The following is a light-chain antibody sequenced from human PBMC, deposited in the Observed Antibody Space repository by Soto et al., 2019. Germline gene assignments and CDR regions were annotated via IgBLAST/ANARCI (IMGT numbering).Light chain of an antibody. J-gene: IGKJ2*01. CDR2: GAS. CDR1: QSVGSN. V-gene: IGKV3-15*01. CDR3: QQYNNWPYT. Sequence: EMVMTQSPVSLSVAPGERATLSCRASQSVGSNLAWYQQKPGQAPRFLIYGASTRATGLPARFSGSGSGTEFTLTFSSLQSEDFAVYYCQQYNNWPYTFGPGTKLEIK.